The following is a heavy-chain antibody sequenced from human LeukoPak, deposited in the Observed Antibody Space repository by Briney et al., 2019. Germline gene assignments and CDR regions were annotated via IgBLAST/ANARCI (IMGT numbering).Heavy chain of an antibody. Sequence: SETLSLTCAVYGGSFNGYYWNWIRQSPGKGLEWIGEINHSGSTNYNPSLKSRVTISVETSKKQFSLNLNAVTAADTAIYYCARRQLIRGRDYYHMDIWGNGTTVIVSS. CDR2: INHSGST. D-gene: IGHD3-16*01. CDR1: GGSFNGYY. J-gene: IGHJ6*03. CDR3: ARRQLIRGRDYYHMDI. V-gene: IGHV4-34*01.